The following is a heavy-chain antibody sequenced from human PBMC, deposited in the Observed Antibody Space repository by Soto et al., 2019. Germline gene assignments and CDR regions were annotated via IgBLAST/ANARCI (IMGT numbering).Heavy chain of an antibody. CDR2: IYYSGST. CDR3: ARTYYDILTGSLGPDY. J-gene: IGHJ4*02. V-gene: IGHV4-59*01. Sequence: PSETLSLTCTVSGGSISSYYWSWIRQPPGKGLEWIGYIYYSGSTNYNPSLKSRVTISVDTSKNQFSLKLSSVTAADTAVYYCARTYYDILTGSLGPDYWGQGTLVTVSS. CDR1: GGSISSYY. D-gene: IGHD3-9*01.